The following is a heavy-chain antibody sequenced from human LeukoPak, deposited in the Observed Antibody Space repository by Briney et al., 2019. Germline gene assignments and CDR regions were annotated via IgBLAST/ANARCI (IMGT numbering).Heavy chain of an antibody. CDR3: AKYFSSSWYSRYLGY. J-gene: IGHJ4*02. D-gene: IGHD6-13*01. CDR1: GFTFSSYW. CDR2: IKQDGSEK. Sequence: GGSLRLSCAASGFTFSSYWMSWVRQAPGKGLEWVANIKQDGSEKYYVDSVKGRFTISRDNSKNTLYLQMNSLRAEDTAVYYCAKYFSSSWYSRYLGYWGQGTLVTVSS. V-gene: IGHV3-7*03.